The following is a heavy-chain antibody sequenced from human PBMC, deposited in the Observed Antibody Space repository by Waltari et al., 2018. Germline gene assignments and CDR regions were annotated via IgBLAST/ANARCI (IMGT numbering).Heavy chain of an antibody. J-gene: IGHJ3*02. CDR1: GFTFSTYN. Sequence: EVQLVESGGGMVQPGESLRLSCAASGFTFSTYNLNWVRQAPGKGLEWGSDISSSTTTYDADYVKGRLTISRDNAKNSLYLQMNSLRAEDTALYYCARGRDGYIQDVFDIWGQGTMVSVSS. D-gene: IGHD5-12*01. CDR2: ISSSTTT. CDR3: ARGRDGYIQDVFDI. V-gene: IGHV3-48*01.